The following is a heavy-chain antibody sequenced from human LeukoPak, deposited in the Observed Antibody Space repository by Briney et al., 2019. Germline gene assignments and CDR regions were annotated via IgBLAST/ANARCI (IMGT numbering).Heavy chain of an antibody. V-gene: IGHV6-1*01. J-gene: IGHJ4*02. Sequence: SQTLSLTCAISGDSVSSNSAAWNWIRQSPSRGLEWLGRTYYRSKWYNDYAVSVKSRITINPDTSKNQFSLQLNSVTPEDTAVYYSARALRYDFWSGYYTVDYWGQGTLVTVSS. CDR2: TYYRSKWYN. CDR1: GDSVSSNSAA. CDR3: ARALRYDFWSGYYTVDY. D-gene: IGHD3-3*01.